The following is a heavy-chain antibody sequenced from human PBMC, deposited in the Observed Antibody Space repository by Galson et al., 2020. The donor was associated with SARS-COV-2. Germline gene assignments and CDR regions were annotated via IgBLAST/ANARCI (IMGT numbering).Heavy chain of an antibody. CDR2: INSSGST. V-gene: IGHV4-34*01. J-gene: IGHJ5*02. Sequence: SETLSLTCAVYGGSFSGYYWSWIRQPPGKGLEWIGEINSSGSTNYNPSLKSRVTISVDTSKNQFSLKLSSVTAADTAVYYCARGGLIAAAANWFDPWGQGTLVTVSS. CDR3: ARGGLIAAAANWFDP. CDR1: GGSFSGYY. D-gene: IGHD6-13*01.